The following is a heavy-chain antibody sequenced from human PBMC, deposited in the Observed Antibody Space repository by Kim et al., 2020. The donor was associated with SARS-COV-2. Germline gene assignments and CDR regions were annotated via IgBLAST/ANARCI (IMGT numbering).Heavy chain of an antibody. Sequence: GGSLKISCKGSGYSFATYCIGWVRQMPGKGLEWMGIVCPGDSDTRYSPSFQGQVSISVDKSINTAYLQWSSLKASDTAMYDCASWSADTYVFDYWGQGTLVTVSS. CDR3: ASWSADTYVFDY. J-gene: IGHJ4*02. CDR1: GYSFATYC. CDR2: VCPGDSDT. D-gene: IGHD3-10*02. V-gene: IGHV5-51*01.